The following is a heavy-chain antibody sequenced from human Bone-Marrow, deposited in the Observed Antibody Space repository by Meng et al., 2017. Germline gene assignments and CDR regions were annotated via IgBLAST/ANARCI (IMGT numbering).Heavy chain of an antibody. Sequence: GESLKISCAASGFTFSSYAMHWVRQAPGKGLEWVAVISYDGSNKYYADSVKGRFTISRDNSKSTLYLQMNSLRAEDTAVYYCARCLQQLVGYDAFDIWGQGTMVTVSS. D-gene: IGHD6-13*01. V-gene: IGHV3-30*04. CDR2: ISYDGSNK. CDR3: ARCLQQLVGYDAFDI. CDR1: GFTFSSYA. J-gene: IGHJ3*02.